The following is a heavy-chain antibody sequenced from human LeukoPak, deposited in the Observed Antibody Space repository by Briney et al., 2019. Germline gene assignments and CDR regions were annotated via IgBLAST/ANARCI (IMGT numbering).Heavy chain of an antibody. D-gene: IGHD1-1*01. V-gene: IGHV3-48*02. Sequence: PGGSLRLSCAASGFIFSNSDMHWVRQAPGKGLEWVSYISVGSDNIYYADSVKGRFTISRDNAKNSLFLQMTSLRDEDTAVYYCGRDNDYAFDIWGQGTMVNVAS. CDR1: GFIFSNSD. CDR2: ISVGSDNI. CDR3: GRDNDYAFDI. J-gene: IGHJ3*02.